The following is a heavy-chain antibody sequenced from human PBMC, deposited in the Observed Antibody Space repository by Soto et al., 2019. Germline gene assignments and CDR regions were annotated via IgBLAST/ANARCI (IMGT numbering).Heavy chain of an antibody. Sequence: QVQLVQSGAEVKKPGASVKVSCKASGYTFTSYGISWVRQAPGQGLVWMGWISAYNGNANYALKLQGRVSMTTDTATSTAYGEPRSLRFDNTAVYYDAREVNDIVVGGVPYDYWGQGTPVTVTS. CDR2: ISAYNGNA. D-gene: IGHD2-2*01. CDR3: AREVNDIVVGGVPYDY. V-gene: IGHV1-18*01. CDR1: GYTFTSYG. J-gene: IGHJ4*02.